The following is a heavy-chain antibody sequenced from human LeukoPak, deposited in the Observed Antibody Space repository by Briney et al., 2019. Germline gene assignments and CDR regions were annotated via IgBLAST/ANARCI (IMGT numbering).Heavy chain of an antibody. CDR3: ARDSGDYDFWSGYLGSGMDV. J-gene: IGHJ6*02. Sequence: GGSLRLSCAASGFTFSSYSMNWVRQAPGKGLEWVSSISSSSYIYYADSVKGRFTISRDNAKNSLYLQMNSLRAEDTAVYYCARDSGDYDFWSGYLGSGMDVWGQGTTVTVSS. V-gene: IGHV3-21*01. D-gene: IGHD3-3*01. CDR2: ISSSSYI. CDR1: GFTFSSYS.